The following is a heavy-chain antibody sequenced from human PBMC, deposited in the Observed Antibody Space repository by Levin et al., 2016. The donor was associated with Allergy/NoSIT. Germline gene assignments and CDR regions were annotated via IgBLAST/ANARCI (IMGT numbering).Heavy chain of an antibody. V-gene: IGHV4-31*03. CDR3: ARDSRIVVVPAAIMSSEIYYYYMDV. CDR2: IYYSGST. Sequence: SETLSLTCTVSGGSISSGGYYWSWIRQHPGKGLEWIGYIYYSGSTYYNPSLKSRVTISVDTSKNQFSLKLSSVTAADTAVYYCARDSRIVVVPAAIMSSEIYYYYMDVWGKGTTVTVSS. J-gene: IGHJ6*03. D-gene: IGHD2-2*01. CDR1: GGSISSGGYY.